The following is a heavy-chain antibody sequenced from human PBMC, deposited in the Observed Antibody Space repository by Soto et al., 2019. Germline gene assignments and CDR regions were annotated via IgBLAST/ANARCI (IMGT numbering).Heavy chain of an antibody. D-gene: IGHD3-22*01. CDR3: ARAYYYDSSGYCFDY. V-gene: IGHV1-18*01. J-gene: IGHJ4*02. CDR2: ISAYNGNT. Sequence: ASVKVSCKASGYTFTSYGISWVRQAPGQGLEWMGWISAYNGNTNYAQKLQGRVTMTTDTSTSTAYMELRSLRSDETAVYYCARAYYYDSSGYCFDYWGQGTLVTVSS. CDR1: GYTFTSYG.